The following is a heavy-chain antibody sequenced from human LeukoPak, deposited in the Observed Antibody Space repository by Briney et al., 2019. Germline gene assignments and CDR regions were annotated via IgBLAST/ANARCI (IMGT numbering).Heavy chain of an antibody. D-gene: IGHD3-22*01. V-gene: IGHV4-39*07. CDR2: IYYSGST. J-gene: IGHJ5*02. Sequence: SETLSLTCTVSGGSISSSSYYWGWIRQPPGKGLEWIGNIYYSGSTYYNPSLKSRVTISVDTSKNQFSLKLSSVTAADTAIYYCARDISSGYNWFDPWGQGTLVTVSS. CDR3: ARDISSGYNWFDP. CDR1: GGSISSSSYY.